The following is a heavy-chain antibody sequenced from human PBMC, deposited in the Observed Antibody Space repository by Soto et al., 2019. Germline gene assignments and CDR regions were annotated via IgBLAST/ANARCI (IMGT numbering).Heavy chain of an antibody. CDR1: GFTFSSYS. J-gene: IGHJ4*02. D-gene: IGHD4-17*01. CDR2: ISSSSSYI. V-gene: IGHV3-21*01. CDR3: ARAFSLPGTTWGRIDY. Sequence: ESGGGLVKPGGSLRLSCAASGFTFSSYSMNWVRQAPGKGLEWVSSISSSSSYIYYADSVKGRFTISRDNAKNSLYLQMNSLRAEDTAVYYCARAFSLPGTTWGRIDYWGQGTLVTVSS.